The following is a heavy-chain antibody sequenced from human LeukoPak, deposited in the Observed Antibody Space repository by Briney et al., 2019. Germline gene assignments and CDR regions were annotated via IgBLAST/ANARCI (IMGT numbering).Heavy chain of an antibody. J-gene: IGHJ4*02. V-gene: IGHV3-23*01. CDR3: AKSGSSGPTYFDY. D-gene: IGHD3-22*01. CDR1: GFTFSSYA. Sequence: PGGSLRLSCAASGFTFSSYAMSWVRQAPGKGLEGVSAISGSGGSTYYADSVKGRFTISRDNSKNTLYLQMNSLRAEDTAVYYCAKSGSSGPTYFDYWGQGTLVTVSS. CDR2: ISGSGGST.